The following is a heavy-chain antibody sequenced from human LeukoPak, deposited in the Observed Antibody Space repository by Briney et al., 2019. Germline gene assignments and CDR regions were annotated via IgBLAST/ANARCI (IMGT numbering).Heavy chain of an antibody. CDR2: ISYDGSNK. CDR3: ASSRIGSSPPLDH. D-gene: IGHD2/OR15-2a*01. CDR1: GFRINIYS. V-gene: IGHV3-30-3*01. J-gene: IGHJ4*01. Sequence: PGGSLRLSYAASGFRINIYSMHWVRQAPGKGLEWVAVISYDGSNKYYADSVKGRFTISRDNSKNTLYLDMKSLRTDDTAVYHCASSRIGSSPPLDHWGRGTLVTVSS.